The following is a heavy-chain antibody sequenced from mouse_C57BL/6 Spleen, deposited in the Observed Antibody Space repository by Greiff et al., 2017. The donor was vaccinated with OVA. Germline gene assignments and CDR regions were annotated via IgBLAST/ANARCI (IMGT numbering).Heavy chain of an antibody. Sequence: VQLQQPGTELVKPGASVKLSCKASGYTFTSYWMHWVKQRPGQGLEWIGNINPSNGGTNYNEKFKSKATLTVDKSSSTAYMQLSSLTSEDSAVYYCARWNGYYEGAMDYWGQGTSVTVSS. CDR2: INPSNGGT. V-gene: IGHV1-53*01. D-gene: IGHD2-3*01. CDR3: ARWNGYYEGAMDY. CDR1: GYTFTSYW. J-gene: IGHJ4*01.